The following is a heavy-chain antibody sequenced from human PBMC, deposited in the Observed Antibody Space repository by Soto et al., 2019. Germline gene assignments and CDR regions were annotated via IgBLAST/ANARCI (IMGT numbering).Heavy chain of an antibody. J-gene: IGHJ4*02. D-gene: IGHD3-3*01. Sequence: PSETLSLTCDVYGGSFSGYIWTWIRQPPGKGLEWIGSFYYSESTYYNPSLKSRVTISVDTSKNQFSLKLSSVTAADTAVYYCATITIFGVVPNYFDYWGQGTLVTVSS. CDR1: GGSFSGYI. CDR3: ATITIFGVVPNYFDY. CDR2: FYYSEST. V-gene: IGHV4-34*01.